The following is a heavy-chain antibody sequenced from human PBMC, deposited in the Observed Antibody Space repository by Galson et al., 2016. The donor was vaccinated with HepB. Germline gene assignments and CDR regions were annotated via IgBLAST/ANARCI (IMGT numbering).Heavy chain of an antibody. CDR1: GFTFSTYA. Sequence: SLRLSCAASGFTFSTYAIHWVRQAPGKGLQWVAAILYDGTNKYYAESVKGRFTISRDNSKKMLYLQMNSLRADDTAVYYCATGPTYSGTWGIFDYWGQGTLVTVSS. CDR2: ILYDGTNK. CDR3: ATGPTYSGTWGIFDY. V-gene: IGHV3-30*04. J-gene: IGHJ4*02. D-gene: IGHD6-13*01.